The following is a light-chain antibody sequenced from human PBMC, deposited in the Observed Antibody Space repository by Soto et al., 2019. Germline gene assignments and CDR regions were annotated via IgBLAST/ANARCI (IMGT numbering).Light chain of an antibody. CDR1: SSNIGSNY. V-gene: IGLV1-47*01. Sequence: QSVLTQPPSASGTPGQRVTISCSGSSSNIGSNYVYWYQQLPGTAPKLLIYRNNQRPSGGPDRFSGSKSGTSASLAISGLRSEAEDEYYCAAWDDSLSGPVFGGGTQLTVL. CDR3: AAWDDSLSGPV. J-gene: IGLJ2*01. CDR2: RNN.